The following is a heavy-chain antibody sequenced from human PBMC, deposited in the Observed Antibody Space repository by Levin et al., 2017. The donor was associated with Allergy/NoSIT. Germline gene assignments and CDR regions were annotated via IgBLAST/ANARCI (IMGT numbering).Heavy chain of an antibody. CDR2: INPKSGFA. CDR1: GYTFTDHF. J-gene: IGHJ6*02. CDR3: AREGWNNYYGSGASYYGMDI. D-gene: IGHD3-10*01. V-gene: IGHV1-2*02. Sequence: VASVKVSCKASGYTFTDHFMHWVRQAPGQGPEWMGWINPKSGFANYAQKFQGRVTMTRDTSIRTAYLEINTLRSDDTAVYYCAREGWNNYYGSGASYYGMDIWGQGTTVTVSS.